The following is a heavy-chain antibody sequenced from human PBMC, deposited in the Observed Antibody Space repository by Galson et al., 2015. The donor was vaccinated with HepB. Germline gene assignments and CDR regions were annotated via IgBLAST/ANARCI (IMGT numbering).Heavy chain of an antibody. CDR2: ISYDGSNK. Sequence: SLRLSCAASGFTFSSYAMHWVRQAPGKGLEWVAVISYDGSNKYYADSVKGRFTISRDNSKNTLYLQMNSLRAEDTAVYYCARDRMSGATRVGVPDYWGQGTLVTVSS. CDR3: ARDRMSGATRVGVPDY. V-gene: IGHV3-30-3*01. D-gene: IGHD1-26*01. CDR1: GFTFSSYA. J-gene: IGHJ4*02.